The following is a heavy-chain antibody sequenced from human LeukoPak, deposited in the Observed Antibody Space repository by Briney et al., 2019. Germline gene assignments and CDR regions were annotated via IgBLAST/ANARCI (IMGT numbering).Heavy chain of an antibody. D-gene: IGHD3-22*01. CDR2: IKQDGSET. J-gene: IGHJ3*02. CDR3: ARDTSPLDYYDSSAYYDAYDI. Sequence: GGSLRLSCAASGFSFSSDWMSWVRQVPGKGLEWVANIKQDGSETYYVDSVKGRFTISRDNAKNSPYLHMNSLRAEDSAVYYCARDTSPLDYYDSSAYYDAYDIWGQGTTVIVSS. CDR1: GFSFSSDW. V-gene: IGHV3-7*01.